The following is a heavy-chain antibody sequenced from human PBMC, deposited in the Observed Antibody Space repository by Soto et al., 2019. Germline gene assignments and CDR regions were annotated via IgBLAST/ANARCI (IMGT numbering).Heavy chain of an antibody. CDR1: GYIFSDYY. D-gene: IGHD5-12*01. V-gene: IGHV1-2*02. J-gene: IGHJ6*02. CDR2: INPNSGVP. Sequence: ASVKVSCKASGYIFSDYYIHWVRQAPGQGLEWMGWINPNSGVPNYAQKFQGRVTMPRDSSITTAYLDMSSLRSDDTALYYCARVTRSRDTYVDYYYHGMDVWGQGTTVTVSS. CDR3: ARVTRSRDTYVDYYYHGMDV.